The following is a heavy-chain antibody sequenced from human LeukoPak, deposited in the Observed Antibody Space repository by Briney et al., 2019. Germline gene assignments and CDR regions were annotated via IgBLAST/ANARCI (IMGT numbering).Heavy chain of an antibody. Sequence: PSETLSLTCTVSGGSISSYYWSWIRQPPGKGLEWIGYIYYSGSTNYTPSLKSRVTISVDTSKNQFSLKLSSVTAADTAVYYCARVLRTTGVDYWGQGTLVTVSS. V-gene: IGHV4-59*01. CDR3: ARVLRTTGVDY. J-gene: IGHJ4*02. CDR1: GGSISSYY. CDR2: IYYSGST. D-gene: IGHD4-17*01.